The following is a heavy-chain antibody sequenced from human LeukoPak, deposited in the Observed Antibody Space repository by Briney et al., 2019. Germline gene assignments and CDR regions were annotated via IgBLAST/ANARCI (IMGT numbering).Heavy chain of an antibody. CDR2: IYYSGST. J-gene: IGHJ5*02. CDR1: GGSISSGGYY. CDR3: ARDISLWFGESTNWFDP. D-gene: IGHD3-10*01. Sequence: SETLSLTCTVSGGSISSGGYYWSWIRQHPGKGLEWIGYIYYSGSTYYNPSLKSRVTISVDTSKNQFSLKLSSVTAADTAVYYCARDISLWFGESTNWFDPWGQGTLVTVSS. V-gene: IGHV4-31*03.